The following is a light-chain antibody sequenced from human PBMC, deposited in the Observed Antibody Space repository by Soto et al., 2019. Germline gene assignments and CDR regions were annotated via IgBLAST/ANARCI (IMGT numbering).Light chain of an antibody. CDR2: EVS. CDR1: SSDVGGYNY. J-gene: IGLJ2*01. Sequence: QSALTQPASVSGSPGQSITISCTGTSSDVGGYNYVSWYQQHPGKALELMIYEVSNRPSGVSNRFSGSKSGNTASLTISGLQAEDEADYFCSSYSGSSTVIFGGGTKVTV. V-gene: IGLV2-14*01. CDR3: SSYSGSSTVI.